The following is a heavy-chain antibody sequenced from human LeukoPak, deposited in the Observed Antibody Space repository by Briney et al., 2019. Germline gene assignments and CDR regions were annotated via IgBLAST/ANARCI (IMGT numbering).Heavy chain of an antibody. J-gene: IGHJ4*02. D-gene: IGHD3-16*01. CDR3: AKDRFLRLSYVSGEFDY. V-gene: IGHV3-23*01. Sequence: PGGSLRLSCAASGFTFSSYAMSWVRQAPGKGLEWVSAISGSGGSTYYADSVKGRFTISRDNSKNTLYLQMNSLRAEDTAVYYCAKDRFLRLSYVSGEFDYWGQGTLVTVSS. CDR2: ISGSGGST. CDR1: GFTFSSYA.